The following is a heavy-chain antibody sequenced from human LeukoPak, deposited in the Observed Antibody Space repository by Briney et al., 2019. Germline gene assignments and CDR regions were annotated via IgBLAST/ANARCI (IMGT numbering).Heavy chain of an antibody. J-gene: IGHJ4*02. CDR2: IYYSGST. D-gene: IGHD6-13*01. CDR3: ARVPSLAAASRFDY. V-gene: IGHV4-59*01. CDR1: GGSISSYY. Sequence: SETLSLTCTVSGGSISSYYWSWIRQPPGKGLEWIGYIYYSGSTNYNPSLKSRVTISVDTSKNQFSLKLSPVTAADTAVYYCARVPSLAAASRFDYWGQGTLVTVSS.